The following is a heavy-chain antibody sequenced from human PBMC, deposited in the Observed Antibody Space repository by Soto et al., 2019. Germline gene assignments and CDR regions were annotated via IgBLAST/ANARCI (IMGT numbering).Heavy chain of an antibody. J-gene: IGHJ4*02. V-gene: IGHV3-30-3*01. D-gene: IGHD3-10*01. Sequence: GGSLRLSCAASGFTFSSYAMHWVRQAPGKGLEWVAVISYDGSNKYYADSVKGRFTISRDNSKNTLYLQMNSLRAEDTAVYYCARDLVGKDDYWGQGTLVTVSS. CDR1: GFTFSSYA. CDR2: ISYDGSNK. CDR3: ARDLVGKDDY.